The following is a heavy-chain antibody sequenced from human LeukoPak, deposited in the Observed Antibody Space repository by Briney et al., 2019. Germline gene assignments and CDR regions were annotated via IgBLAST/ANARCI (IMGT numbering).Heavy chain of an antibody. V-gene: IGHV4-4*07. J-gene: IGHJ4*02. CDR3: ARDSITMVRGTGYYFDY. D-gene: IGHD3-10*01. Sequence: PSETLSHTCTVSGGSISSYYWSWIRQPAGKGLEWIGRIYTSGSTNYNPSLKSRVTISVDTSKNQFSLKLSSVTAADTAVYYCARDSITMVRGTGYYFDYWGQGTLVTVSS. CDR2: IYTSGST. CDR1: GGSISSYY.